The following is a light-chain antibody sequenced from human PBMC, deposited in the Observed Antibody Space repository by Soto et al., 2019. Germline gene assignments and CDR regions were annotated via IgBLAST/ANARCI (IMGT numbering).Light chain of an antibody. J-gene: IGKJ4*01. CDR2: DAS. CDR3: QQYNNWPLT. Sequence: EIVMTQSPAALSVSPGERATLSCGASQSVSSTLAWYQQKPGQAPRLLIYDASTRATGIPARFSGSGSGTEFTLTVNSLQSEDFAVYYCQQYNNWPLTFGGGTKVDIK. V-gene: IGKV3-15*01. CDR1: QSVSST.